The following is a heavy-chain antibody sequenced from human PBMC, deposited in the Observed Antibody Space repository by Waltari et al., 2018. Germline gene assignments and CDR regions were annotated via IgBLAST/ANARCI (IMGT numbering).Heavy chain of an antibody. CDR3: ARYRAMVTGYYYYYMDV. D-gene: IGHD5-18*01. J-gene: IGHJ6*03. Sequence: GLEWIGYIYYSGSTNYNPSLKSRVTISVDTSKNQFSLKLSSVTAADTAVYYCARYRAMVTGYYYYYMDVWGKGTTVTVSS. V-gene: IGHV4-59*01. CDR2: IYYSGST.